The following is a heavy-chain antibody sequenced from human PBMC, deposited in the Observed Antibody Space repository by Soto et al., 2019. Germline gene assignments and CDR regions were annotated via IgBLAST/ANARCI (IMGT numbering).Heavy chain of an antibody. CDR2: ISYDGSNK. CDR1: GFTFSSYG. Sequence: PGGSLRLSCAASGFTFSSYGMHWVRQAPGKGLEWVAVISYDGSNKYYADSVMGRFTISRDNSKNTLYLQMNSLRAEDTAVYYCALIPFWVLRYFDWRKDAFDIWGQGTMVTVSS. D-gene: IGHD3-9*01. J-gene: IGHJ3*02. CDR3: ALIPFWVLRYFDWRKDAFDI. V-gene: IGHV3-30*03.